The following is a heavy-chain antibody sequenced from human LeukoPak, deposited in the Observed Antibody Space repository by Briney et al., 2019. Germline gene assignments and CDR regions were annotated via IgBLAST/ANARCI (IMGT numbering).Heavy chain of an antibody. CDR3: ARGGYHAYYLDY. V-gene: IGHV3-21*01. J-gene: IGHJ4*02. D-gene: IGHD5-18*01. CDR1: GFTFSSYS. Sequence: GGSLRLSCTASGFTFSSYSMNWVRQAPGKGLEWVSSISSSSKYIYYADSVKGRFTISRDDAKNSLYLQMNNLRAEDTAVYYCARGGYHAYYLDYWGQGSLVTVSS. CDR2: ISSSSKYI.